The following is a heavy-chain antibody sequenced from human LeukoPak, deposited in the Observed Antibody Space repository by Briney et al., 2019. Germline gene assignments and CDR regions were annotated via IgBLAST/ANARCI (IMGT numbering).Heavy chain of an antibody. CDR3: AKDYEYYYGSGSYFPHLPGVY. Sequence: GGSLRLSCAASGFTVSSNYMSWVRQAPGKGLEWVSVIYAGGSTYYADSVKGRFTISRDNSKNTLYLQMNSLRAEDTAVYYCAKDYEYYYGSGSYFPHLPGVYWGQGTLVTVSS. V-gene: IGHV3-66*01. D-gene: IGHD3-10*01. J-gene: IGHJ4*02. CDR1: GFTVSSNY. CDR2: IYAGGST.